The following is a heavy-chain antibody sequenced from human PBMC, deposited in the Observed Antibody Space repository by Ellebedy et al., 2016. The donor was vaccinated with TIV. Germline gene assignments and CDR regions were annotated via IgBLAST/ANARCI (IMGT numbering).Heavy chain of an antibody. J-gene: IGHJ6*02. D-gene: IGHD4-17*01. CDR2: IIPIFGTA. V-gene: IGHV1-69*13. Sequence: SVKVSXKASGGTFSSYAISWVRQAPGQGLEWMGGIIPIFGTANYAQKFQGRVTITADESTSTAYMELSSLRSEDTAVYYCARGRDYGDYALTGYYGMDVWGQGTTVTVSS. CDR1: GGTFSSYA. CDR3: ARGRDYGDYALTGYYGMDV.